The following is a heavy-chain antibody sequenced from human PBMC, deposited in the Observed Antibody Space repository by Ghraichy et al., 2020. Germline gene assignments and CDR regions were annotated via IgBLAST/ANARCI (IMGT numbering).Heavy chain of an antibody. Sequence: GALRLSCEASGFSFSSYWMSWVRQAPGKGLEWVANIKEDDSEKSYVDSVKGRFTISRDNARNSVYLQMNSLRAEDTALYYCARRAWQWLVFFDYWGQGTLVTVSS. D-gene: IGHD6-19*01. V-gene: IGHV3-7*01. J-gene: IGHJ4*02. CDR3: ARRAWQWLVFFDY. CDR2: IKEDDSEK. CDR1: GFSFSSYW.